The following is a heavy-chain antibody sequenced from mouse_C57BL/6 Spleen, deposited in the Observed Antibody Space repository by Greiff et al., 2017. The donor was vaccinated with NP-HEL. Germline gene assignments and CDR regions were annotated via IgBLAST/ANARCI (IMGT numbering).Heavy chain of an antibody. J-gene: IGHJ4*01. CDR3: ARGTAQATCAMDY. V-gene: IGHV1-26*01. CDR2: INPNNGGT. CDR1: GYTFTDYY. D-gene: IGHD3-2*02. Sequence: VQLQQSGPELVKPGASVKISCKASGYTFTDYYMNWVKQSHGKSLEWIGDINPNNGGTSYNQKFKGKATLTVDKSSSTAYMELRSLTSEDSAVYYCARGTAQATCAMDYWGQGTSVTVSS.